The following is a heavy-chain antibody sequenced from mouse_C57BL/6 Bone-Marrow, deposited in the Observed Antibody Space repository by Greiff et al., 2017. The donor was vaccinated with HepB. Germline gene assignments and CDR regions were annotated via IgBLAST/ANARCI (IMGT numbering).Heavy chain of an antibody. CDR2: ISDGGSYT. Sequence: DVKLVESGGGLVKPGGSLKLSCAASGFTFSSYAMSWVRQTPEKRLEWVATISDGGSYTYYPDNVKGRFTISRDNAKNNLYLQMSHLKSEDTAMYYCARGDGNSDYWGQGTTLTVSS. J-gene: IGHJ2*01. V-gene: IGHV5-4*03. CDR3: ARGDGNSDY. D-gene: IGHD2-1*01. CDR1: GFTFSSYA.